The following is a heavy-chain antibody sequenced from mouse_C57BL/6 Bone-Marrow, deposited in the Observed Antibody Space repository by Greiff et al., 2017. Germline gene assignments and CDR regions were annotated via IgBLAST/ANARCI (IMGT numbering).Heavy chain of an antibody. J-gene: IGHJ2*01. Sequence: QVQLQQPGAELVMPGASVKLSCKASGYTFTSYWMHWVKQRPGQGLEWIGEIDPSDSYTNYNQKVKGKSTLSVDKSSSTAYMQLSSLTSEDAAVYYCARGAYYFDYWGQGTTLTVSS. CDR3: ARGAYYFDY. V-gene: IGHV1-69*01. CDR1: GYTFTSYW. CDR2: IDPSDSYT.